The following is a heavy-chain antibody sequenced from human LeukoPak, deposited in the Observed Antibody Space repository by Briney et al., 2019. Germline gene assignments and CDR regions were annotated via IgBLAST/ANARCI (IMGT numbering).Heavy chain of an antibody. Sequence: GGSLRLSCAASGFTFSSYSMNWVRQAPGKGLEWVSSISSSSSYIYYADSVKGRFTISRDNAKNSLYLQMNSLRAEDTAVYYCARALSSSSALDVWGKGTTVTVSS. CDR3: ARALSSSSALDV. CDR2: ISSSSSYI. D-gene: IGHD6-6*01. V-gene: IGHV3-21*01. CDR1: GFTFSSYS. J-gene: IGHJ6*04.